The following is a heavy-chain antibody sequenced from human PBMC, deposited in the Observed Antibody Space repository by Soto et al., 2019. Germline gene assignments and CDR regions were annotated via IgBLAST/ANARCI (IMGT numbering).Heavy chain of an antibody. CDR1: GYTFTSYG. CDR2: ISDYNGNT. Sequence: QVQLVQSGAEVQKPGASVKVSCKASGYTFTSYGISWVRQAHGQGLEWMGWISDYNGNTNYAQKLQGRVTMTTDTSTSTAYRELSSLRSDDTAVYYCARDVRGGNFDYWGQGTLVTVSS. D-gene: IGHD1-26*01. CDR3: ARDVRGGNFDY. V-gene: IGHV1-18*01. J-gene: IGHJ4*02.